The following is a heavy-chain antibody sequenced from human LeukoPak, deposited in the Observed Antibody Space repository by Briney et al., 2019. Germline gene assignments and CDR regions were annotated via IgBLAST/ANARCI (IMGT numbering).Heavy chain of an antibody. CDR2: ISGSGGST. Sequence: GGSLRLSCAASVFTFSSYAMSWVRQAPGKGLEWVSAISGSGGSTYYADSVKGRFTISRDNSKNTLYLQMNSLRAEDTAVYYCAKRGYSGYQLLDWGQGTLVTVSS. CDR1: VFTFSSYA. V-gene: IGHV3-23*01. J-gene: IGHJ4*02. CDR3: AKRGYSGYQLLD. D-gene: IGHD5-12*01.